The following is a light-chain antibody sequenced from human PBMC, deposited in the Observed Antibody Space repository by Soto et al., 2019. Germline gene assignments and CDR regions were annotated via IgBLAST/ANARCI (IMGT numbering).Light chain of an antibody. CDR2: EVS. CDR3: CSYAGSSTV. J-gene: IGLJ2*01. Sequence: QSALTQPASVSGSPGQSITISCTGTSSDVGSYNLVSWYQQHPGKAPKLMIYEVSKRPSGVSNRFSGYKSGNTASLTSSGLQAEDEADYYCCSYAGSSTVFGGGTKLTVL. V-gene: IGLV2-23*02. CDR1: SSDVGSYNL.